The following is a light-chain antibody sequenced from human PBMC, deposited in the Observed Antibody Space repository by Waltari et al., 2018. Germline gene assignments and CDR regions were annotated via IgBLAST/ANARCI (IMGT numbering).Light chain of an antibody. CDR3: QCFDSSLSASV. CDR2: GNT. Sequence: QAGLTQPPSMSGAPGQKVSIPCRGGRSNFGAGDHVYRYQQSPGTAPKLLIFGNTNQPSGVLGRFSGARYGTSASLAIAGLQSEDEAVYYCQCFDSSLSASVFGGGTKLTVL. V-gene: IGLV1-40*01. CDR1: RSNFGAGDH. J-gene: IGLJ3*02.